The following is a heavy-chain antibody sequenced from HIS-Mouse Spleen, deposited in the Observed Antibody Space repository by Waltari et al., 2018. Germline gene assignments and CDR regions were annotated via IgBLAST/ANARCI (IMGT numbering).Heavy chain of an antibody. CDR1: GGSISSSSYY. CDR2: MYYSGSN. J-gene: IGHJ2*01. D-gene: IGHD6-13*01. V-gene: IGHV4-39*07. Sequence: QLQLQESGSGLVKPSETLSLTCTVSGGSISSSSYYWGWIRQPPGKGLEWIGSMYYSGSNYYNPSRKSRVTITVATSKNQCSRKLSSVTAADTAVYYCAREIPYSSSWYDWYFDLWGRGTLVTVSS. CDR3: AREIPYSSSWYDWYFDL.